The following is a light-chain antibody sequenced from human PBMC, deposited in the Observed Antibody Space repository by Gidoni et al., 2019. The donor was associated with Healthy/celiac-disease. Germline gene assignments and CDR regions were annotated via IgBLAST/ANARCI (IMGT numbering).Light chain of an antibody. CDR1: QSVSSN. Sequence: EIVMTQSPATLSVSPGERATLSCRARQSVSSNLAWYQQKPGQAPRLLIYSASTRATGIPARFSGSGSGTEFTLTISSLQSEDFAVYYCQQYNNWPPTYTFGQGTKLEIK. V-gene: IGKV3-15*01. CDR2: SAS. J-gene: IGKJ2*01. CDR3: QQYNNWPPTYT.